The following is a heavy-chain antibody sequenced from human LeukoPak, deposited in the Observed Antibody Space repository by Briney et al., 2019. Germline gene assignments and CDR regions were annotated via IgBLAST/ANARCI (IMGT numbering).Heavy chain of an antibody. V-gene: IGHV3-23*01. CDR2: ISGSGGST. J-gene: IGHJ6*02. CDR1: GFTFSSYA. CDR3: AGHGTFTNYYYTMDV. D-gene: IGHD2-8*01. Sequence: GGSLRLSCAASGFTFSSYAMSWVRQAPGKGLEWVSAISGSGGSTYYADSVKGRFTISRDDSKNTAYLQMNSLEIEDTAVYFCAGHGTFTNYYYTMDVWGQGTTVTVSS.